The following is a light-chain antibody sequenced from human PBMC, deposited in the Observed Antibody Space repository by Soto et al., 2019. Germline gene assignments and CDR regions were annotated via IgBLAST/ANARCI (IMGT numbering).Light chain of an antibody. V-gene: IGKV3-20*01. CDR3: QQYGKSRFI. Sequence: EIVLTQSPGTLSLSPGERATLSCRASQSVSSNYLAWYQQKPGQAPRLLIYGASSRATGIPDRFSGSGSGTDFTLTISRLEPEDFSVYYCQQYGKSRFIFGPRTKMDIK. CDR1: QSVSSNY. CDR2: GAS. J-gene: IGKJ3*01.